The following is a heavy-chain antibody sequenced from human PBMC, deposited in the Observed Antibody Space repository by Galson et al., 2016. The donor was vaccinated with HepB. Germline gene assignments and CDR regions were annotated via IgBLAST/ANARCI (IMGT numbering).Heavy chain of an antibody. J-gene: IGHJ3*02. V-gene: IGHV3-21*01. Sequence: SLRLSCAASGFIFSTYSMNWVRQAPGMGLEWVSSISSGSAYRYYADSVKGRFTISRDNAKKSLYLQMNSLRAEDTAVYYCARMRYSSGWLDGFDIWGQGTMVTVSS. CDR1: GFIFSTYS. D-gene: IGHD6-19*01. CDR3: ARMRYSSGWLDGFDI. CDR2: ISSGSAYR.